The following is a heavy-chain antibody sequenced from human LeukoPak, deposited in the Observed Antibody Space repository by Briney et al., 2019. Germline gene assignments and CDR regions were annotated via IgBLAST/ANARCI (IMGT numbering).Heavy chain of an antibody. CDR3: AKVAYPSIVVVITSFDY. J-gene: IGHJ4*02. Sequence: GGSLRLSCAASGFIFSSYSMNWVRQAPGKGLEWISYISGGGGNIHYADSVEGRFTISRDNAKNTLYLQMNSLRAEDTAVYYCAKVAYPSIVVVITSFDYWGQGTLVTVSS. D-gene: IGHD3-22*01. CDR1: GFIFSSYS. V-gene: IGHV3-48*01. CDR2: ISGGGGNI.